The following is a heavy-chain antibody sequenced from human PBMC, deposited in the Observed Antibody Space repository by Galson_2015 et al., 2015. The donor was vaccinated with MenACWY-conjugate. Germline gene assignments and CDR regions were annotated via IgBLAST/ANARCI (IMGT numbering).Heavy chain of an antibody. Sequence: SLRLSCAASGFAVGTSYMSWVRQAPGKGLEWVSIIYSGGGTYDADSVKGRFIISRDNSKNTLYLQMNSLRAEDTAVYYCAGGTYGDYVEGGLDYWGQGTLVTVSS. D-gene: IGHD4-17*01. CDR1: GFAVGTSY. J-gene: IGHJ4*02. CDR2: IYSGGGT. CDR3: AGGTYGDYVEGGLDY. V-gene: IGHV3-66*01.